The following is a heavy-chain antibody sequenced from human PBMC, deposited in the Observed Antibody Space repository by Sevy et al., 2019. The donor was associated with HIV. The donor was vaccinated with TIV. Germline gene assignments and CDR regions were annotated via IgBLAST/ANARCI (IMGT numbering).Heavy chain of an antibody. CDR1: GGSITSNY. D-gene: IGHD3-22*01. V-gene: IGHV4-59*01. J-gene: IGHJ4*02. CDR2: IYDDGST. CDR3: AREGLPDSGGYYFVPRQVYFDN. Sequence: SETLSLTCTVSGGSITSNYWSWIRQPPGGGLEWIGYIYDDGSTNYNPTLKSRLTMSVDTSKNQFSLSLTFVSVSDTAGYFCAREGLPDSGGYYFVPRQVYFDNWGLGTLVTVSS.